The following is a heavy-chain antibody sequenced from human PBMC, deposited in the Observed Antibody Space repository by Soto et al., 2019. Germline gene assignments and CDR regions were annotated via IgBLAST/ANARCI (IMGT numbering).Heavy chain of an antibody. CDR3: TRGPRVSSTGTGAH. J-gene: IGHJ4*02. D-gene: IGHD1-1*01. V-gene: IGHV3-74*01. CDR2: ISDDGSTT. CDR1: GFTFSAYW. Sequence: GGSLRLSCEVSGFTFSAYWMHWVRQVPGKGLIWVSRISDDGSTTTYADSVKGRFTISRDNAKNTLYLQTNSLRADDTGLYYCTRGPRVSSTGTGAHWGQGTLVTVSS.